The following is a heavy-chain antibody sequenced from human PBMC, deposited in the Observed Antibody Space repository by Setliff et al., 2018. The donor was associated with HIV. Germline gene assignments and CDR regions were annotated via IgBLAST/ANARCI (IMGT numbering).Heavy chain of an antibody. CDR1: GGSISSGSYY. J-gene: IGHJ4*02. D-gene: IGHD3-10*01. Sequence: PSETLSLTCTVSGGSISSGSYYWSLSRQPAGKGLEWIGHIHTSGSTKYNPSLKCRVTISADTSKDQSSLNLSSVPAAETAVYYCARVGYHGSGRYSFDYWGQGTLVTVSS. CDR3: ARVGYHGSGRYSFDY. CDR2: IHTSGST. V-gene: IGHV4-61*09.